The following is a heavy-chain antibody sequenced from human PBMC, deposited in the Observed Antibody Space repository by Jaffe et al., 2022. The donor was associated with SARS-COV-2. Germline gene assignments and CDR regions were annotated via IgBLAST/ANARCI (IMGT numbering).Heavy chain of an antibody. CDR1: GGSISSYY. V-gene: IGHV4-4*07. J-gene: IGHJ5*02. Sequence: QVQLQESGPGLVKPSETLSLTCTVSGGSISSYYWSWIRQPAGKGLEWIGRIYTSGSTNYNPSLKSRVTMSVDTSKNQFSLKLSSVTAADTAVYYCARESGYRPGITMINWFDPWGQGTLVTVSS. D-gene: IGHD3-22*01. CDR3: ARESGYRPGITMINWFDP. CDR2: IYTSGST.